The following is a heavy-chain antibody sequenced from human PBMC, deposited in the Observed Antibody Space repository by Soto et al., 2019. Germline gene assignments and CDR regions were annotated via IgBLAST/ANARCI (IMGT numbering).Heavy chain of an antibody. CDR1: GGSISTYY. Sequence: QVQLQESGPGLVKPSETLSLTCTVSGGSISTYYWSWIRQSPGKGLEWIGYIYHTGGAIYNPSLQGRVPMSVDMSKKPFSLKLSSAPAAETAVYYCARDSAALGIGGGIDSWGQGTLVTVSS. CDR3: ARDSAALGIGGGIDS. V-gene: IGHV4-59*01. CDR2: IYHTGGA. D-gene: IGHD7-27*01. J-gene: IGHJ4*02.